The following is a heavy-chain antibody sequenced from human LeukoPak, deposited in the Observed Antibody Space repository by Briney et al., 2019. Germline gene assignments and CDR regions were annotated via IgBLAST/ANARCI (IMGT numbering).Heavy chain of an antibody. V-gene: IGHV1-69*13. Sequence: SVKVSCKASGYTFTSYGISWVRQAPGQGLEWMGGIIPIFGTANYAQKFQGRVTITADESTSTAYMELSSLRSEDTAVYYCAREQVDTSYYFDYWGQGTLVTVSS. CDR2: IIPIFGTA. CDR3: AREQVDTSYYFDY. J-gene: IGHJ4*02. CDR1: GYTFTSYG. D-gene: IGHD2-2*01.